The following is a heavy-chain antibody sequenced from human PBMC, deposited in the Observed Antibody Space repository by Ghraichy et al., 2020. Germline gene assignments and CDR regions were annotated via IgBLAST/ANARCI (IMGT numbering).Heavy chain of an antibody. CDR2: INHSGST. J-gene: IGHJ4*02. CDR1: GGSFSGYY. V-gene: IGHV4-34*01. CDR3: ARGSIAVAGYQYYFDY. Sequence: SETLSLTCAVYGGSFSGYYWSWIRQPPGKGLEWIGEINHSGSTNYNPSLKSRVTISVDTSKNQFSLKLSSVTAADTAVYYCARGSIAVAGYQYYFDYWGQGTLVTVSS. D-gene: IGHD6-19*01.